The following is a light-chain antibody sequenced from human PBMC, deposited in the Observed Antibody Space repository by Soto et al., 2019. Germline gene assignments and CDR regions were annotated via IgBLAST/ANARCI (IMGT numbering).Light chain of an antibody. CDR2: WAS. Sequence: DIVMTQSPDSMAVSLGERATINCKSSQIILYSNNNKNYLAWYQQKPGQPPKLLIYWASTRESGVPDRFSGSGSGTDFTLNISSLQDEDVAVYYCQQYYAVPQIFGQGTKVEIK. V-gene: IGKV4-1*01. CDR3: QQYYAVPQI. CDR1: QIILYSNNNKNY. J-gene: IGKJ1*01.